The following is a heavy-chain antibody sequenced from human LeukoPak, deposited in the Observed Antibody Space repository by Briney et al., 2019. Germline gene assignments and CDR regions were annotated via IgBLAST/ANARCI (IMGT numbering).Heavy chain of an antibody. CDR2: IYYSGST. V-gene: IGHV4-61*08. CDR3: ARGPPPCWYFDL. J-gene: IGHJ2*01. Sequence: PSETLSLTCAVSGGSISSGGYSWSWIRQPPGKGLEWIGYIYYSGSTNYNPSLKSRVTISVDTSKNQFSLKLSSVTAADTAVYFCARGPPPCWYFDLWGRVTLVTAPS. CDR1: GGSISSGGYS.